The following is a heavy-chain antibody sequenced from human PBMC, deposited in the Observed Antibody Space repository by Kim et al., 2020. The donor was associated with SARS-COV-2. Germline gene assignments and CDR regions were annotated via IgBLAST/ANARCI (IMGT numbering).Heavy chain of an antibody. CDR3: AREGAAMVRYRGDAFDI. CDR1: GGSISSSNW. D-gene: IGHD3-10*01. J-gene: IGHJ3*02. CDR2: IYHSGST. V-gene: IGHV4-4*02. Sequence: SETLSLTCAVSGGSISSSNWWSWVRQPPGKGLEWIGEIYHSGSTNYNPSLKSRVTISVDKSKNQFSLKLSSVTAADTAVYYCAREGAAMVRYRGDAFDIWGQGTMVTVSS.